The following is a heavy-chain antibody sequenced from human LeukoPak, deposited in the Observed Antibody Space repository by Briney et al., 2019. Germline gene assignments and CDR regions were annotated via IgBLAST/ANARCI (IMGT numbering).Heavy chain of an antibody. V-gene: IGHV3-23*01. Sequence: PGGSLRLSCAASGFTFSSYGMSWVRQAPGKGLEWVSAISGSGGSTYYADSVKGRFTISRDNSKNTLYLQMNSLRAEDTAVYYCARNPRRIGDPIYYYYYMDVWGKGTTVTVSS. CDR3: ARNPRRIGDPIYYYYYMDV. D-gene: IGHD4-17*01. CDR1: GFTFSSYG. J-gene: IGHJ6*03. CDR2: ISGSGGST.